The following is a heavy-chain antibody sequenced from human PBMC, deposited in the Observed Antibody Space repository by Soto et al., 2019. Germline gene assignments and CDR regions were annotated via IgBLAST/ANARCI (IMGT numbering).Heavy chain of an antibody. CDR2: ITDTGGDA. Sequence: EVQLLESGGGLVQPGGSLRLSCAASGFTFSSYAMSWVRQAPGKGLEWVSGITDTGGDAKYADSVRGRFAISRDNPKNTLYLQMSSLRAEDSAVDYCARGSKDSYPGSRIFDFWGRGTLVTFSS. J-gene: IGHJ4*02. D-gene: IGHD3-10*01. V-gene: IGHV3-23*01. CDR1: GFTFSSYA. CDR3: ARGSKDSYPGSRIFDF.